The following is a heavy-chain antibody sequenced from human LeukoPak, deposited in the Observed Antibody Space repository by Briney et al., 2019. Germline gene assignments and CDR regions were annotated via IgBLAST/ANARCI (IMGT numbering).Heavy chain of an antibody. D-gene: IGHD3-10*01. V-gene: IGHV1-46*01. CDR1: GFQFSGYG. CDR3: ARGSGAMTYYFDY. Sequence: PGGSLRLSCAASGFQFSGYGLHWVRQAPGQGLEWMGIINPSGGSTSYAQKFQGRVTMTRDTSTSTVYMELSSLRSEDTAVYYCARGSGAMTYYFDYWGQGTLVTVSS. CDR2: INPSGGST. J-gene: IGHJ4*02.